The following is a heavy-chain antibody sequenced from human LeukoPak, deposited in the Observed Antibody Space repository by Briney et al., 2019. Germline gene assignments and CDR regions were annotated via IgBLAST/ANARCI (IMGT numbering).Heavy chain of an antibody. CDR2: ISGSGGST. CDR1: GFTFSSYA. J-gene: IGHJ4*02. V-gene: IGHV3-23*01. Sequence: GGSLRLSCAASGFTFSSYAMGWVRQAPGKGLEWVSAISGSGGSTYYADSVKGRFTISRDNSKNTLYLQMNSLRAEDTAVYYCAKDRGSIAAAGPFDYWGQGTLVTVSS. D-gene: IGHD6-13*01. CDR3: AKDRGSIAAAGPFDY.